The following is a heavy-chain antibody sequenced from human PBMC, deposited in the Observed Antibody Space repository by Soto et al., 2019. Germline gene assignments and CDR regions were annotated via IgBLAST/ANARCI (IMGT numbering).Heavy chain of an antibody. Sequence: PSETLSLTCDISGGSISTYYWTWIRQSPGKGLEWIGYVSYLGNTNYNPSLKSRVTISVDMPKNQFSLNLCSVTAADTAMYYCASEGAGRAPINILGPGTMVTVSS. J-gene: IGHJ3*02. CDR2: VSYLGNT. V-gene: IGHV4-59*01. D-gene: IGHD1-26*01. CDR1: GGSISTYY. CDR3: ASEGAGRAPINI.